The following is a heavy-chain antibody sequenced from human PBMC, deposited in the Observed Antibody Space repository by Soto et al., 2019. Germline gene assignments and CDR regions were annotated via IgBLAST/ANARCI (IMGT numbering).Heavy chain of an antibody. D-gene: IGHD6-13*01. CDR1: GYSFTSYW. CDR2: IDPSDSYT. Sequence: PGESLKISCKGSGYSFTSYWISWVRQMPGKGLEWMGRIDPSDSYTNYSPSFQGHVTISADKSISTAYLQWSSLKASDTAMYYCAGTLAAAAYYYGMDVWGQGTTVTVSS. V-gene: IGHV5-10-1*01. CDR3: AGTLAAAAYYYGMDV. J-gene: IGHJ6*02.